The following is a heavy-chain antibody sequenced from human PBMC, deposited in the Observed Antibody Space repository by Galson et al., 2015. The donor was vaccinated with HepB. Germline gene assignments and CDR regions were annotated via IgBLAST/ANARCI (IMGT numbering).Heavy chain of an antibody. V-gene: IGHV3-33*01. Sequence: SLRLSCAASGSTFSSYGMHWVRQAPGKGLEWVAVIWYDGSNKYYADSVKGRFTISRDNSKNTLYLQMNSLRAEDTAVYYCARDPTAGYFDYWGQGTLVTVSS. CDR1: GSTFSSYG. CDR3: ARDPTAGYFDY. J-gene: IGHJ4*02. CDR2: IWYDGSNK.